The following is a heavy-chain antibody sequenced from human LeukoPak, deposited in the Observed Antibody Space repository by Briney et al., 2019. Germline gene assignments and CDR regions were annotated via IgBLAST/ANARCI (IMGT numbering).Heavy chain of an antibody. J-gene: IGHJ3*02. Sequence: GGSLRLSCVASGFIFSSYWMSWVRQAPGKGLEWVANIKDDGNEEYYLDSVKGRFTIFRDNAKNSLYLQMNSLRAEDTAMYYCARDPYFDAFDMWGQVTMVTVSS. V-gene: IGHV3-7*01. CDR3: ARDPYFDAFDM. D-gene: IGHD3-9*01. CDR1: GFIFSSYW. CDR2: IKDDGNEE.